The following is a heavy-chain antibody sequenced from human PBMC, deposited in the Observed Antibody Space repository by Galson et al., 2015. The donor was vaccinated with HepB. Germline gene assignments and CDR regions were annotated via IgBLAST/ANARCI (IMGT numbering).Heavy chain of an antibody. J-gene: IGHJ3*02. CDR3: AKLPSTTGTTGDAFDI. Sequence: SLRLSCAASGFTFSSYGMHWVRQAPGKGLEWVAVISYDGSNKYYADSVKGRFTISRDNSKNTLYLQMNSLRAEDTAVYYCAKLPSTTGTTGDAFDIWGQGTMVTVSS. V-gene: IGHV3-30*18. D-gene: IGHD1-1*01. CDR2: ISYDGSNK. CDR1: GFTFSSYG.